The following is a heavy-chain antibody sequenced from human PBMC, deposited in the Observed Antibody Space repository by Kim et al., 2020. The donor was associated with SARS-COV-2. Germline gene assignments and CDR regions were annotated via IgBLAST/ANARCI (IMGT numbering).Heavy chain of an antibody. V-gene: IGHV3-7*03. CDR3: ATGRGYYL. CDR2: IKQDGTEK. J-gene: IGHJ4*02. D-gene: IGHD3-10*01. CDR1: GFSFSGFW. Sequence: GGSLRLSCSGSGFSFSGFWMSWVRQAPGKGLEWVANIKQDGTEKYYVDSVEGRFSISRDNAKNSVYLQMNRLRAEDTAMYYCATGRGYYLGGPGTLVTVSS.